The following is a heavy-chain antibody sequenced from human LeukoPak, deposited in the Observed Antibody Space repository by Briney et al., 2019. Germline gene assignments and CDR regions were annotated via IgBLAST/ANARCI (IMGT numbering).Heavy chain of an antibody. CDR3: ARSSYDSSGYWEYYFDY. V-gene: IGHV1-69*13. Sequence: SVTVSCKASGGTFSSYAISWVRQAPGQGLEWMGGIIPIFGTANYAQKFQGRVTITADESTSTAYMELSSLRSEDTAVYYCARSSYDSSGYWEYYFDYWGQGTLVTVSS. CDR2: IIPIFGTA. D-gene: IGHD3-22*01. J-gene: IGHJ4*02. CDR1: GGTFSSYA.